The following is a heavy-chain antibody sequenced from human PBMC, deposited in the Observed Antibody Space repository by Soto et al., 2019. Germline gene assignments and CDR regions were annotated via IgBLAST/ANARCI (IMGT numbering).Heavy chain of an antibody. CDR1: GFTFSAYG. J-gene: IGHJ4*02. V-gene: IGHV3-33*01. CDR3: ARDGRSGWTSYHFDY. CDR2: IWFDGSNE. D-gene: IGHD6-19*01. Sequence: QVQVVQSGGGVVQPGRSLRLSCAASGFTFSAYGMHSVRQAPGKGLEWVAVIWFDGSNEYYADSVKGRFTISRDNSKNTVYLHMHSLRAEDTAVYYCARDGRSGWTSYHFDYWGQGTLVTVSS.